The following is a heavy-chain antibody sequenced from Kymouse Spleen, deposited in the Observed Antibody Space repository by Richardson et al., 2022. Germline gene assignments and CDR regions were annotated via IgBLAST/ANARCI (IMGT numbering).Heavy chain of an antibody. D-gene: IGHD1-7*01. J-gene: IGHJ6*02. CDR2: INHSGST. Sequence: QVQLQQWGAGLLKPSETLSLTCAVYGGSFSGYYWSWIRQPPGKGLEWIGEINHSGSTNYNPSLKSRVTISVDTSKNQFSLKLSSVTAADTAVYYCARAWNYDYYYYGMDVWGQGTTVTVSS. CDR1: GGSFSGYY. V-gene: IGHV4-34*01. CDR3: ARAWNYDYYYYGMDV.